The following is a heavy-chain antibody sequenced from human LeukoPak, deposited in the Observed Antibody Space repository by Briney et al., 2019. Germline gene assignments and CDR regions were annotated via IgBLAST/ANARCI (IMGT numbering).Heavy chain of an antibody. Sequence: PGKSLKISCKGSGYRFTSYWIGWVRQTPGNGLESMGIIYPGDSDTRYSPSFQAQITISADKSISTAYLQWSSLKASHTAMYYWARMPHAQQLLIDSWGQGTLVTVSS. CDR3: ARMPHAQQLLIDS. V-gene: IGHV5-51*01. CDR2: IYPGDSDT. J-gene: IGHJ4*02. D-gene: IGHD2-2*01. CDR1: GYRFTSYW.